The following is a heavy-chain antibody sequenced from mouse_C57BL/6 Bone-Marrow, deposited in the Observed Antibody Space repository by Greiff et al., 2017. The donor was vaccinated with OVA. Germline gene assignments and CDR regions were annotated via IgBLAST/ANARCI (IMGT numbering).Heavy chain of an antibody. CDR2: IYPGSGNT. Sequence: QVQLQQSGPELVKPGASVKISCKASGYTFTDYYINWVKQRPGQGLEWIGRIYPGSGNTKYNEKFKGKATLTVDTSSSTAYMQLSSLTSEDSAVYFCASTGTTVVATDAMDYWGQGTSVTVSS. J-gene: IGHJ4*01. D-gene: IGHD1-1*01. CDR3: ASTGTTVVATDAMDY. V-gene: IGHV1-84*01. CDR1: GYTFTDYY.